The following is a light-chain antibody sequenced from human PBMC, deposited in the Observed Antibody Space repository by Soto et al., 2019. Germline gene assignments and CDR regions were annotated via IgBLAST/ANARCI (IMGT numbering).Light chain of an antibody. V-gene: IGKV1-12*01. Sequence: DIQMTQSPSSVSASVGDRVTITCRASQAIDSWLAWYQQKPGEAPKLLIFTGSLLHSGVPPRFSGSGSGTDFTLISSSLQPEDFATYYCQQTLSFPPTFGQGTKV. J-gene: IGKJ1*01. CDR2: TGS. CDR3: QQTLSFPPT. CDR1: QAIDSW.